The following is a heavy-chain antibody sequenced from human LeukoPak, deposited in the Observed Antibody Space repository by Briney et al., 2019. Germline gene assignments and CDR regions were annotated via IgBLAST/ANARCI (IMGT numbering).Heavy chain of an antibody. D-gene: IGHD1-20*01. J-gene: IGHJ4*02. CDR3: ARGLGRYNWNGPADY. V-gene: IGHV4-34*01. CDR2: INHSGNT. CDR1: GGSFSGYY. Sequence: SETLSLTCAVYGGSFSGYYWSWIRQPPGKGLEWIGEINHSGNTNYNPSLKSRVTISVDTSKNQFSLKLSSVTAADTAVYYCARGLGRYNWNGPADYWGQGTLVTVSS.